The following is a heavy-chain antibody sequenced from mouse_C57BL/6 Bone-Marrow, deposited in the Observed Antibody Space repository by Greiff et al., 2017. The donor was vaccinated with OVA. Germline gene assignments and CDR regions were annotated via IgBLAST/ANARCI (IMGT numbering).Heavy chain of an antibody. J-gene: IGHJ4*01. CDR1: GYTFTDYY. V-gene: IGHV1-26*01. Sequence: EVQLQQSGPELVKPGASVKISCKASGYTFTDYYMNWVKQSHGKSLEWIGDINPNNGGTSYNQKFKGKATLTVDKSSSTAYMELRSLTSEDSAVYYCAIPPYYYGSSGAMDYWGQGTSVTVSS. CDR2: INPNNGGT. D-gene: IGHD1-1*01. CDR3: AIPPYYYGSSGAMDY.